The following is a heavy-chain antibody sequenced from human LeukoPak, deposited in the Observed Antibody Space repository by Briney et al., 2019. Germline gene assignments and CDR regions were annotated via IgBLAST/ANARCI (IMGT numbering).Heavy chain of an antibody. D-gene: IGHD5-24*01. CDR2: MSKTGHRI. CDR3: ARSREGYFSSGYYYFYMDV. Sequence: PGGSLRLSCAASQFTFSDFYMTWIRQLPGRGLEWVSYMSKTGHRIFYADSVKGRFTISRDNAENSLFLQMDNLRVEDTAVYYCARSREGYFSSGYYYFYMDVRGKGTTVTVSS. J-gene: IGHJ6*03. V-gene: IGHV3-11*04. CDR1: QFTFSDFY.